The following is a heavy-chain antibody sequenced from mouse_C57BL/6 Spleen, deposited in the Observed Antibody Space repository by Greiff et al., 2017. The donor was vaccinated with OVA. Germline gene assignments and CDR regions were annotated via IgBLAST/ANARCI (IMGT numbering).Heavy chain of an antibody. V-gene: IGHV1-82*01. D-gene: IGHD1-1*01. CDR2: IYPGDGDT. CDR3: ARGATVVAHWYFDV. CDR1: GYAFSSSW. J-gene: IGHJ1*03. Sequence: QVQLQQSGPELVKPGASVKISCKASGYAFSSSWMNWVKQRPGKGLEWIGRIYPGDGDTNYNGKFKGKATLTADKSSSTAYMQISSLTSEDSAVYFCARGATVVAHWYFDVWGTGTTVTVSS.